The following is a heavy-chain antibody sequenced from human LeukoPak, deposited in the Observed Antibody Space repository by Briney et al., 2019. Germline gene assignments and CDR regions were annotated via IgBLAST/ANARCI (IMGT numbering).Heavy chain of an antibody. D-gene: IGHD3-22*01. J-gene: IGHJ5*02. CDR2: IYTSGST. CDR3: ARGRGYYDSSGYYSPLENWFDP. Sequence: SETLSLTCTVSGGSISSGSYYWSWIRQPAGKGLEWIGRIYTSGSTNYNPSLKSRVTISVDTSTNQFSLQLSSVTAANTAVYYCARGRGYYDSSGYYSPLENWFDPWGQGTLVTVSS. CDR1: GGSISSGSYY. V-gene: IGHV4-61*02.